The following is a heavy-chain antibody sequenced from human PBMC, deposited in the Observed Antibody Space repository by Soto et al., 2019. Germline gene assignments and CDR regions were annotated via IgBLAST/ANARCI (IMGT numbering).Heavy chain of an antibody. V-gene: IGHV1-2*04. CDR2: INPNSGGT. CDR1: GYTFTGYY. Sequence: ASVKVSCKASGYTFTGYYMHWVRQAPGQGLEWMGWINPNSGGTNYAQKFQGWVTMTRDTSISTAYMELSRLRSDDTAVYYCARASIAAAGTVYYYYGMDVWGQGTTVTVSS. D-gene: IGHD6-13*01. CDR3: ARASIAAAGTVYYYYGMDV. J-gene: IGHJ6*02.